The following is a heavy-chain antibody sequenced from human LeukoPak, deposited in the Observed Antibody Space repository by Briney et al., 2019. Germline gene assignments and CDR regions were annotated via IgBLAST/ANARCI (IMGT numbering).Heavy chain of an antibody. CDR2: IYTSGST. CDR3: ARGAPIVVVVATAGDWFDP. J-gene: IGHJ5*02. V-gene: IGHV4-61*02. CDR1: GGSISSGSYY. D-gene: IGHD2-15*01. Sequence: PSETLSLTCTVSGGSISSGSYYWSWIRQPAGKGLEWIGRIYTSGSTNYNPSLKSRVTISVDTSKNQFSLKLSSVTAADTAVYYCARGAPIVVVVATAGDWFDPWGQGTLVTVSS.